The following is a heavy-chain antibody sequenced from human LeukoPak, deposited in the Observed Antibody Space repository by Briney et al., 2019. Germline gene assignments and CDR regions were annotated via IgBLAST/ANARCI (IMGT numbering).Heavy chain of an antibody. D-gene: IGHD4-23*01. V-gene: IGHV4-31*03. Sequence: PSETLSLTCTVPGGSISSGGYYWSWIRQHPGKGLEWIGYIYYSGSTYYNPSLKSRVTISVDTSKNQFSLKLSSVTAADTAVYYCARAAGGPIYYYYYYMDVWGKGTTVTVSS. J-gene: IGHJ6*03. CDR2: IYYSGST. CDR3: ARAAGGPIYYYYYYMDV. CDR1: GGSISSGGYY.